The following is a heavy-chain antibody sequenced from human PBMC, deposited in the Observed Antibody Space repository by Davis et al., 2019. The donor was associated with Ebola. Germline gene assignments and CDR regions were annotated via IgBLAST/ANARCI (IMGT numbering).Heavy chain of an antibody. Sequence: SETLSLTCAVYGGSFSGYYWSWIRQPPGKGLEWIGEINHSGSTNYNPSLKSRVTISVDTSKNQFSLKLSSVTAADTAVYYCAREYGDYRNSYYYYYGMDVWGQGTTVTVSS. D-gene: IGHD4-17*01. CDR3: AREYGDYRNSYYYYYGMDV. V-gene: IGHV4-34*01. CDR2: INHSGST. CDR1: GGSFSGYY. J-gene: IGHJ6*02.